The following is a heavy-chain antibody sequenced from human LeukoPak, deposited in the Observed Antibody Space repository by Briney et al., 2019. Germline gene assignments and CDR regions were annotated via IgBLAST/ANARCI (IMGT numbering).Heavy chain of an antibody. V-gene: IGHV3-23*01. Sequence: PGGSLRLSCAASGFTFSSYAMSWVCQAPGKGREWVSAISVSGGSTYYADSVKGRFTISRDNSKNTLYLQMNSLRAEDTAVYYCALHDYGDYFAVVSHFDYWGQGTLVTVSS. CDR2: ISVSGGST. CDR3: ALHDYGDYFAVVSHFDY. CDR1: GFTFSSYA. J-gene: IGHJ4*02. D-gene: IGHD4-17*01.